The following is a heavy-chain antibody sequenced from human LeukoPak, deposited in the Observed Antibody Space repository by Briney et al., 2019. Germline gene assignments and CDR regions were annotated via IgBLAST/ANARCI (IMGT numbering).Heavy chain of an antibody. CDR3: ARDGGGTYQDFDY. CDR2: INCDSGVT. D-gene: IGHD1-26*01. Sequence: EASVQVSCKASGYTFTDSSIHWVRQAPGQGLEWMGWINCDSGVTKYAEKFQGRVSMTRDTSISTAYMDLSRLTSGDTAIYYCARDGGGTYQDFDYWGQGTLVTVSS. V-gene: IGHV1-2*02. J-gene: IGHJ4*02. CDR1: GYTFTDSS.